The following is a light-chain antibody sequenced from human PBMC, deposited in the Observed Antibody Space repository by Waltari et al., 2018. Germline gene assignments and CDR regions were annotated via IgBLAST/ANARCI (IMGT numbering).Light chain of an antibody. V-gene: IGKV1-5*03. CDR2: RAS. J-gene: IGKJ1*01. CDR3: QQYGIYRA. Sequence: DVQMTQSPSTLSASVGDRVTITCRASQSVSTWLAWYQQKPGKAPNLLIYRASTLETGVLSRFSGSGSGTEFTLTISSLQPDDFATYYCQQYGIYRAFGQGTKVDIK. CDR1: QSVSTW.